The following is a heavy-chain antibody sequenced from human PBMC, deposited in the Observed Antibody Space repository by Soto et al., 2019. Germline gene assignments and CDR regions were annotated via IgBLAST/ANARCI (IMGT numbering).Heavy chain of an antibody. CDR2: INHSGST. D-gene: IGHD3-10*01. J-gene: IGHJ6*02. V-gene: IGHV4-34*01. Sequence: PSETLSPTCAGYGGSFSGYYWSWIGQPPGKGLEWIGEINHSGSTNYNPSLKSRVTISVDTSKNQFSLKLSSVTAADTAVYYCARVKLLWFGELFYYYYGMDVWGQGTTVTGSS. CDR3: ARVKLLWFGELFYYYYGMDV. CDR1: GGSFSGYY.